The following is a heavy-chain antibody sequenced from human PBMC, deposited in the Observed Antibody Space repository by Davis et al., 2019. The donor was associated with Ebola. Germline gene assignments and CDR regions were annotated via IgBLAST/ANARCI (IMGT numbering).Heavy chain of an antibody. J-gene: IGHJ6*02. D-gene: IGHD2-8*01. V-gene: IGHV1-69*10. CDR3: ARGDCTNGVCSTYYYYYGMDV. Sequence: SVKVSCKASGGSFSSDGMSWVRQAPGEGLEWLGGIIPLLGPPHYAQKFQGRVTITADRSMNTAYMEISSLRSDDTAVYYCARGDCTNGVCSTYYYYYGMDVWGQGTTVTVSS. CDR1: GGSFSSDG. CDR2: IIPLLGPP.